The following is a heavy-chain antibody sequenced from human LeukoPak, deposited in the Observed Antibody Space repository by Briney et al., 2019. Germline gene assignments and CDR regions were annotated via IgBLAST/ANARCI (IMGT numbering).Heavy chain of an antibody. CDR2: INHSGST. V-gene: IGHV4-34*01. Sequence: SETLSLTCAVYGGSFSGYYWSWIRQPPGKGLEWIGEINHSGSTNYNPSLKSRVTISVDTSKNQFYLKLSSVTAADTAVYYCARAGRYVWGSYRPPIDFDYWGQGTLVTVSS. D-gene: IGHD3-16*02. CDR3: ARAGRYVWGSYRPPIDFDY. J-gene: IGHJ4*02. CDR1: GGSFSGYY.